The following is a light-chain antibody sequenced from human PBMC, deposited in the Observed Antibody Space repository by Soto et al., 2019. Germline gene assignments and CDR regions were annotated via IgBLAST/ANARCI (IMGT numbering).Light chain of an antibody. CDR1: QSITST. J-gene: IGKJ2*01. Sequence: EIVITQSPATLSVSPGERVTLSCRASQSITSTLAWYQQKPGQAPRLLIYGASARAAGVPDRFSVSGSGTDFTLTISSLQSEDFAVYYCQQFSNNHWPPYTFGQGTKVDIK. CDR3: QQFSNNHWPPYT. CDR2: GAS. V-gene: IGKV3-15*01.